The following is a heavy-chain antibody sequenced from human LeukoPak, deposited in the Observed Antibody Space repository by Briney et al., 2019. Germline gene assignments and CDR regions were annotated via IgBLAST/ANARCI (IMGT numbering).Heavy chain of an antibody. V-gene: IGHV4-61*01. CDR2: IYYSGST. CDR3: ARGRIARLPYFDY. J-gene: IGHJ4*02. CDR1: GGSISSGSYY. D-gene: IGHD5-18*01. Sequence: PSQTLSLTCTVSGGSISSGSYYWSWIRQPPGKGLEWIGSIYYSGSTDYNPSLKSRVTISVDTSKNQFSLKLSSVTAADTAVYYCARGRIARLPYFDYWGQGTLVTVSS.